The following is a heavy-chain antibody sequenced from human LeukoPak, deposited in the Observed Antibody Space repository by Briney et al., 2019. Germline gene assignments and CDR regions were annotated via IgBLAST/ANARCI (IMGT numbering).Heavy chain of an antibody. J-gene: IGHJ4*02. CDR1: GFPFSKYL. CDR3: AKSYYGSGSYFPLF. D-gene: IGHD3-10*01. Sequence: PGGSPRLSCAASGFPFSKYLMTWVRQAPGKGLEWVSGISGSGTRTFYADSVKGRFTVSRDNSNNTLYLQMNSLRAEDTAVYFCAKSYYGSGSYFPLFWGQGILVTVAS. V-gene: IGHV3-23*01. CDR2: ISGSGTRT.